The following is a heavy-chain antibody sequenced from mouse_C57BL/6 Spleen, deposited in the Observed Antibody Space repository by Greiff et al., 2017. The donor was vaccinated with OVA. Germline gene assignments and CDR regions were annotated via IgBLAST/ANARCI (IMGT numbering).Heavy chain of an antibody. CDR1: GYSFTGYY. Sequence: VQLQQSGPELVKPGASVKISCKASGYSFTGYYMNWVKQSPEKSLEWIGEINPSTGGTTYNQKFKAKATLTVDKSSSTAYMQLKSLTSEDSAVYYCARRGRSWYFDVWGTGTTVTVSS. CDR3: ARRGRSWYFDV. J-gene: IGHJ1*03. V-gene: IGHV1-42*01. CDR2: INPSTGGT.